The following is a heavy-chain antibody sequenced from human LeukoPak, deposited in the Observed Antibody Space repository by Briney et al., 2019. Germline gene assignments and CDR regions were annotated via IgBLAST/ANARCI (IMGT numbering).Heavy chain of an antibody. CDR1: GYTFTGYY. V-gene: IGHV1-2*02. D-gene: IGHD6-13*01. Sequence: ASVKVSCKASGYTFTGYYMHWVRQAPGQGLEWMGWINPNSGGTDYAQKFQGRVTMTRDTSISTAYMELSRLTSDDTAVYYCARVAIAAAGTGGWGQGTLVTVSS. CDR3: ARVAIAAAGTGG. CDR2: INPNSGGT. J-gene: IGHJ4*02.